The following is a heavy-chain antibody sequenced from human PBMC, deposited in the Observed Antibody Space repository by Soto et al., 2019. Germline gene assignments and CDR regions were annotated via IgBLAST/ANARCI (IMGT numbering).Heavy chain of an antibody. Sequence: QVQLVQSGAEVKKPGASVKVSCKASGYTFTGYYMHWVRQAPGQGLEWMGWINPNSGGTNYAQKFQGRVTMTRDTAISKAYMGLSRLRSDDPAVYYCESRGAAAGGGKGYWGQGTLVTVSS. CDR2: INPNSGGT. CDR1: GYTFTGYY. D-gene: IGHD6-13*01. J-gene: IGHJ4*02. V-gene: IGHV1-2*02. CDR3: ESRGAAAGGGKGY.